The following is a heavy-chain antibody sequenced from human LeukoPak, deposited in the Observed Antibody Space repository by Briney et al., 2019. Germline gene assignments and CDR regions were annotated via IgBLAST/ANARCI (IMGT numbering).Heavy chain of an antibody. J-gene: IGHJ4*02. D-gene: IGHD1-26*01. CDR1: AFTFSDYS. Sequence: GGSLRLSCAASAFTFSDYSMNWVRQAPGKGLEWISYISGRSSTIYYADSVRGRFTISRDNAKNSMYLQMNSLRAEGTAVYYCARDRLTSGSYFFDYWGQGTLVTVSS. CDR2: ISGRSSTI. V-gene: IGHV3-48*01. CDR3: ARDRLTSGSYFFDY.